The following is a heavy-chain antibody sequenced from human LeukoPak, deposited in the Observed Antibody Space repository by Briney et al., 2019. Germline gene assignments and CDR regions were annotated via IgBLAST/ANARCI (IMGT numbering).Heavy chain of an antibody. CDR3: AKGGGDGYR. CDR1: GFTFISYG. CDR2: ISYDGSNK. Sequence: SLRLSCAASGFTFISYGMHWVRQAPGKGLEWVAVISYDGSNKYYADSVKGRFTISRDNSKNTLYLQMNSLRAEDTAVYYCAKGGGDGYRWGQGTLVTVSS. D-gene: IGHD5-24*01. J-gene: IGHJ4*02. V-gene: IGHV3-30*18.